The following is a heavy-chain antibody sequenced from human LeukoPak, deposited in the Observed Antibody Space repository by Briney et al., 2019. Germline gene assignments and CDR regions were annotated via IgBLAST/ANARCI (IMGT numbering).Heavy chain of an antibody. CDR3: AGPRSSGWYHDY. Sequence: GGSLRLSCAASGFTFSSYSMNWVRQAPGKGLEWVSYISSSNSTIYYADSVKGRFTISRDNAKNSLYLQMNSLRAEDTAVYYCAGPRSSGWYHDYWGQGTLVTVSS. J-gene: IGHJ4*02. CDR2: ISSSNSTI. D-gene: IGHD6-19*01. V-gene: IGHV3-48*04. CDR1: GFTFSSYS.